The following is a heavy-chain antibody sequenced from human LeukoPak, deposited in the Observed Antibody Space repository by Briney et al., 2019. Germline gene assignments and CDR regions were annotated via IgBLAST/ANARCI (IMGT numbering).Heavy chain of an antibody. V-gene: IGHV4-30-2*01. D-gene: IGHD6-13*01. J-gene: IGHJ5*02. CDR1: GGSISSGGYS. Sequence: PSQTLSLTCAVSGGSISSGGYSWSWIRQPPGKGLEWIGYIYHSGSTYYNPSLKSRVTISVDRSKNQFSLKLSSVTAADTAVYYCATIAAAGRGWFDPWGQGTLVTVSS. CDR2: IYHSGST. CDR3: ATIAAAGRGWFDP.